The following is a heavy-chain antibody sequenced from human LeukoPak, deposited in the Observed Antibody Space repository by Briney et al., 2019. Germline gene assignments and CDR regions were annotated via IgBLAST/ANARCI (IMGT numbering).Heavy chain of an antibody. D-gene: IGHD3-22*01. V-gene: IGHV3-73*01. J-gene: IGHJ4*02. CDR3: TTYYDSSGHSTFDY. CDR2: IRSKANSYAT. CDR1: GFTFSGSA. Sequence: PGGSLRLSCAASGFTFSGSAMHWVRQASGKGLEWIGRIRSKANSYATAYAASVEGRFTISRDDSKNTAYLQMNSLKTEDTAVYYCTTYYDSSGHSTFDYWGQGTLVTVSS.